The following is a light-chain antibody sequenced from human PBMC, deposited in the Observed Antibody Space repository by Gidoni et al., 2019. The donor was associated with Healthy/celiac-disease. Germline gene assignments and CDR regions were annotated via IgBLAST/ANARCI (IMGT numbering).Light chain of an antibody. CDR2: DAS. J-gene: IGKJ5*01. V-gene: IGKV1-5*01. CDR1: QSISSW. CDR3: QQYNSYSGIT. Sequence: DIQMTQSPSTLSASVGDRVTITCRASQSISSWLAWYQQKPGKAPKLLIYDASSLESGVPSRVSGSGSGTEFTLTISSLQPDDFATYYCQQYNSYSGITFGQGTRLEIK.